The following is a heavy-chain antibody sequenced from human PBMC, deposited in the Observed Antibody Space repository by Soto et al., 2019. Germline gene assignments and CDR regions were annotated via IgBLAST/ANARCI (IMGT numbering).Heavy chain of an antibody. V-gene: IGHV2-5*02. CDR2: IYWDDDK. CDR1: GFSLSTSGVG. Sequence: QITLKESGPTLVKPTQTLTLTCTFSGFSLSTSGVGVGWIRQPPGKALEWLALIYWDDDKRYSPSLKSRLTSTKDTPKHQVVLTMTNMDPVDTATYYCARAYYYDSSGYYSPFYYWGQGTLVTVSS. CDR3: ARAYYYDSSGYYSPFYY. D-gene: IGHD3-22*01. J-gene: IGHJ4*02.